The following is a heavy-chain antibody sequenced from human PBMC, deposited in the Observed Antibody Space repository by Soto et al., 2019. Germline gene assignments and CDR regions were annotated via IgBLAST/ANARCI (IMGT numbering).Heavy chain of an antibody. J-gene: IGHJ3*02. CDR2: IYYSGGA. D-gene: IGHD3-22*01. V-gene: IGHV4-30-4*01. CDR1: GGSISSGDYY. CDR3: ATETGGPTYDSIDAFDI. Sequence: SETLSLTCTVSGGSISSGDYYWSWIRQPPWKGLEWIVYIYYSGGAYYNPSLKSRFTISVDTSKNHFSLKLSSVTAADTAAYYCATETGGPTYDSIDAFDIWGQGTMVTV.